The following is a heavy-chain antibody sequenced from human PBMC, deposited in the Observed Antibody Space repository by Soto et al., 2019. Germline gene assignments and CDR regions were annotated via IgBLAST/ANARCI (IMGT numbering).Heavy chain of an antibody. J-gene: IGHJ4*02. V-gene: IGHV3-23*01. CDR3: AKDYGVRGIMTNLFDS. Sequence: EVQLLESGGGLVQPGGSRRISCTASGFTFNNYAMAWVRHAPGKGLEWVLGISGSGENTNYADSVKGRFTISRDNSKNTLYLQMKRLRAEDTALYYCAKDYGVRGIMTNLFDSWGQGTLVTVSS. CDR2: ISGSGENT. CDR1: GFTFNNYA. D-gene: IGHD3-10*01.